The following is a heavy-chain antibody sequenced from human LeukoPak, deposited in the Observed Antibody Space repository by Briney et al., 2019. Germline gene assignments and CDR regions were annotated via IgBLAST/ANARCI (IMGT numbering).Heavy chain of an antibody. D-gene: IGHD5/OR15-5a*01. Sequence: SETLSLTCAVYGGSFSGYYWSWIRQPPGKGLEWIGEINHSGSTNYNRSLRSRVPMSADKPRDQLSLKLNSVTAADTAVYYCATAGMSSVEYWGHGTLVTVS. J-gene: IGHJ4*01. CDR1: GGSFSGYY. V-gene: IGHV4-34*01. CDR3: ATAGMSSVEY. CDR2: INHSGST.